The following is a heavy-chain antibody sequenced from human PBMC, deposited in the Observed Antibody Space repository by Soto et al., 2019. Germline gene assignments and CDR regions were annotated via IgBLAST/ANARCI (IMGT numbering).Heavy chain of an antibody. CDR1: GDSISTVDYF. Sequence: SETRSLTCSVSGDSISTVDYFWAWIRQPPGQALEYIGYIYKSATTYYNPSFESRVAISLDTSKSQFSLNVTSVTAADTAVYFCARGRYCLTGRCFPNWFDSWGQGTLVTVSS. CDR3: ARGRYCLTGRCFPNWFDS. CDR2: IYKSATT. J-gene: IGHJ5*01. D-gene: IGHD2-15*01. V-gene: IGHV4-30-4*01.